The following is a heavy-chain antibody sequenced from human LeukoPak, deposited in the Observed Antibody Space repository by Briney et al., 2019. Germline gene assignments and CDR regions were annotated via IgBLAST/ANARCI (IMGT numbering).Heavy chain of an antibody. Sequence: SETLSLTCTVSGGSISSYYWSWIRQPPGKGLEWIGYIYYSGSTNYNPSLKSRVSISVDTSKNQFSLKLNSVTAADTAVYYCAISPIVGATSGAFDIWGQGTMVTVSS. J-gene: IGHJ3*02. D-gene: IGHD1-26*01. CDR2: IYYSGST. CDR1: GGSISSYY. V-gene: IGHV4-59*01. CDR3: AISPIVGATSGAFDI.